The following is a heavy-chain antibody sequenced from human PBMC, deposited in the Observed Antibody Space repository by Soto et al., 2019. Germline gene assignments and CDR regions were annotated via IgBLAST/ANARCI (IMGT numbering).Heavy chain of an antibody. CDR3: ARDRGPYYYYGMDV. J-gene: IGHJ6*02. CDR1: GFSLSNARMG. V-gene: IGHV2-26*01. CDR2: IFSNDEK. D-gene: IGHD3-22*01. Sequence: QVTLKESGPVLVKPTETLTLTCTVSGFSLSNARMGVSWIRQPPGEALEWLAHIFSNDEKSYSTSLKSRLTISKDTSKSQVVLTMTNMDPVDTATYYCARDRGPYYYYGMDVWGQGTTVTVSS.